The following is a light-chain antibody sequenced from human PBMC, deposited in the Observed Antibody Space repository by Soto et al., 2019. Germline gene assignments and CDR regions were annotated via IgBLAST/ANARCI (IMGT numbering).Light chain of an antibody. Sequence: QSVLTQPASVSGSPGQSITISCTGTSSDVGGYNLVSWYQQHPGKAPKLMIYEGNSRPSGVSNRFSGSRSGNTASLTISGLQAEDEADYYCCSFAGSSTVVFGGGTKVTVL. CDR1: SSDVGGYNL. CDR2: EGN. CDR3: CSFAGSSTVV. J-gene: IGLJ2*01. V-gene: IGLV2-23*01.